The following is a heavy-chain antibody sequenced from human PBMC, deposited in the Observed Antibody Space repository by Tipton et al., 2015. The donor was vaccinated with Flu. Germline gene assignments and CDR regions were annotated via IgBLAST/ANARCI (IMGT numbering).Heavy chain of an antibody. J-gene: IGHJ4*02. V-gene: IGHV3-33*01. Sequence: SLRLSCAASGFTFSSYGMHWVRQAPGKGLEWVAVIWYDGSSKYYADSVKGRFTISRDNSKNTLYLQMNSLRAEDTAVYYCAREVLMVRGVPDYWGQGTLVTVSS. CDR1: GFTFSSYG. CDR2: IWYDGSSK. CDR3: AREVLMVRGVPDY. D-gene: IGHD3-10*01.